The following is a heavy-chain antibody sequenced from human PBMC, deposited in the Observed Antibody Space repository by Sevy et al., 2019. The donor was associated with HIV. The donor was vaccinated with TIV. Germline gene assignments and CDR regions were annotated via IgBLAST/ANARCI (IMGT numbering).Heavy chain of an antibody. CDR2: IYSGDKT. D-gene: IGHD3-22*01. CDR1: GFSVSDTY. J-gene: IGHJ3*02. V-gene: IGHV3-53*01. Sequence: GESLKISCAASGFSVSDTYMSWVRQAPGKGLEWVSVIYSGDKTYHADSVKGRFTISRDSSKNTIYPQLNSLRTEDTAVYYCARLNVYYYDDDGYYTTGNAFDIWGQGTMVTVSS. CDR3: ARLNVYYYDDDGYYTTGNAFDI.